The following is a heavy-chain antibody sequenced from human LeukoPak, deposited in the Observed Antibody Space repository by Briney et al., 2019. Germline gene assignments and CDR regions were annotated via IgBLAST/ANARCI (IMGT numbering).Heavy chain of an antibody. CDR3: ARAGDYYDSSGYYRGRGAFDI. J-gene: IGHJ3*02. CDR2: IYHSGST. CDR1: GGSISSGGYS. Sequence: PSQTLSLTCAVSGGSISSGGYSWSWIRQPPGKGLEWIGYIYHSGSTYYNPSLKSRVTISVDRSKNQFSLKLSSVTAADTAVYYCARAGDYYDSSGYYRGRGAFDIWGQGTMVTVSS. V-gene: IGHV4-30-2*01. D-gene: IGHD3-22*01.